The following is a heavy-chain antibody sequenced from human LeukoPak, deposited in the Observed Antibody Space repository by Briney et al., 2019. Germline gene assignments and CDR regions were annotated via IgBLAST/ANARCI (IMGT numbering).Heavy chain of an antibody. CDR2: INPNSGGT. V-gene: IGHV1-2*02. CDR1: GYTFTGYY. CDR3: ARGRNIAVAGTRWFDP. Sequence: ASVKVSCKASGYTFTGYYMHWVRQAPGQGLEWMGWINPNSGGTNYAQKFQGRVTMTRDTSISPAYMELSRLRSDDTAVYYCARGRNIAVAGTRWFDPWGQGTLVTVSS. J-gene: IGHJ5*02. D-gene: IGHD6-19*01.